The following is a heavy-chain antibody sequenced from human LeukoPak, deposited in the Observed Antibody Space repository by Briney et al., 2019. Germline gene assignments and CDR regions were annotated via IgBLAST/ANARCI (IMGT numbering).Heavy chain of an antibody. D-gene: IGHD5-18*01. CDR3: SDSADY. CDR2: IYTSGST. Sequence: SETLSLTCTVSGGFTSSYYWSWIRQPAGKGLEWIGRIYTSGSTNYNPSLKSRVTMSVDTSKNQFSLKLSSVTAADTAVYYCSDSADYWGQGTLVTVSS. CDR1: GGFTSSYY. J-gene: IGHJ4*02. V-gene: IGHV4-4*07.